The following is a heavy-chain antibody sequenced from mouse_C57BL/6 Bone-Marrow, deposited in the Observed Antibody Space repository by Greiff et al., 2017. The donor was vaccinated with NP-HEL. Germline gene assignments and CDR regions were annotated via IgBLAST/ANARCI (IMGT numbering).Heavy chain of an antibody. J-gene: IGHJ4*01. D-gene: IGHD1-1*01. CDR1: GYTFTDYY. Sequence: VQLQQSGPVLVKPGASVKMSCKASGYTFTDYYMNWVKQSHGKSLEWIGVINPYNGGTSYNQKFKGKATLTVDKSSSTAYMELNSLTSEDSAVYYCAPIYYGSSYYAMDYWGQGTSVTVSS. CDR3: APIYYGSSYYAMDY. CDR2: INPYNGGT. V-gene: IGHV1-19*01.